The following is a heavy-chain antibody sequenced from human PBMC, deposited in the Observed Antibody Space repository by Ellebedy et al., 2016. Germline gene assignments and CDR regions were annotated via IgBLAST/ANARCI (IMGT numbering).Heavy chain of an antibody. J-gene: IGHJ3*02. CDR2: ISSSSRTI. CDR1: GFTFSHYT. D-gene: IGHD2-15*01. V-gene: IGHV3-48*04. Sequence: GESLKISCAASGFTFSHYTMNWVRQAPGKGLEWVSYISSSSRTIYYADSVKGRFTISRDNAKNALYLQMKSLRAEDTAVYYCAREGDYCSGGTCYSYNAFDIWGQGTMVTVSS. CDR3: AREGDYCSGGTCYSYNAFDI.